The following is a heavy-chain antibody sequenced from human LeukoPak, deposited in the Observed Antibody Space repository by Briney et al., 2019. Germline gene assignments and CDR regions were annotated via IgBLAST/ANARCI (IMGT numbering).Heavy chain of an antibody. CDR3: ARDRGRQQQSMDV. CDR2: MNGDGSST. J-gene: IGHJ6*02. D-gene: IGHD6-13*01. Sequence: PGGSLRLSCAASGFTFRSYWMHWVRQDPGKGLVWVSHMNGDGSSTSYADSVKGRFTISRDNSKNTLYLQMNSLRAEDTAVYYCARDRGRQQQSMDVWGQGTTVTVSS. CDR1: GFTFRSYW. V-gene: IGHV3-74*01.